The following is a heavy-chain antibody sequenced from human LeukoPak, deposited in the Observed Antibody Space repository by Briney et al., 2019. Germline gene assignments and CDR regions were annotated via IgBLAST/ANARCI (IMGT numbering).Heavy chain of an antibody. CDR3: ARGGNGSSGYYYARY. Sequence: SDTLSLPCTVSGGSIRRGDYYWSSIPQPPAKGLELIGYIYYSGNTYYNPPLKSRVTISVDTSKNQFSLKLSSVTAADTAVYYCARGGNGSSGYYYARYWGQGTLVTVSS. CDR1: GGSIRRGDYY. V-gene: IGHV4-30-4*02. J-gene: IGHJ4*02. D-gene: IGHD3-22*01. CDR2: IYYSGNT.